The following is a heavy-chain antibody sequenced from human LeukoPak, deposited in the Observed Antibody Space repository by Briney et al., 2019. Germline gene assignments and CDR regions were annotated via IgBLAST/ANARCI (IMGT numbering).Heavy chain of an antibody. CDR1: GFTFGDYA. V-gene: IGHV3-49*04. CDR3: TRGPDPDSSSYLFDY. D-gene: IGHD3-22*01. CDR2: IRSKAYGGTT. J-gene: IGHJ4*02. Sequence: PGGSLRLSCTASGFTFGDYAMSWVRQAPGKGLEWVGFIRSKAYGGTTEYAASVKGRFTISRDDSKSIAYLQMNSLKTEDTAVYYCTRGPDPDSSSYLFDYWGQGTLVTVSS.